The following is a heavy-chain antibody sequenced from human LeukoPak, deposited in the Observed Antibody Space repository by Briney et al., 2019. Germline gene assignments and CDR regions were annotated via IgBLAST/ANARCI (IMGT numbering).Heavy chain of an antibody. J-gene: IGHJ4*02. D-gene: IGHD3-10*01. CDR1: GYGMSGDYG. V-gene: IGHV4-38-2*02. CDR2: IYHSGIT. Sequence: SDAHSPRWKVAGYGMSGDYGGGWIRKPTGKGREWIAIIYHSGITYYNPSLKSRVTISVDTSKNQFSLKLSSVTAADTAVYYCASNLYGSGNYFAYWGQGTLVTVSS. CDR3: ASNLYGSGNYFAY.